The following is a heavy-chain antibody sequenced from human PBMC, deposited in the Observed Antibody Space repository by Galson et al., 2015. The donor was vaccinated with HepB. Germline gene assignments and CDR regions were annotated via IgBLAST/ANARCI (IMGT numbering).Heavy chain of an antibody. Sequence: SVKVSCKASGYTFTGYYMHWVRQAPGQGLEWMGRINPNSGGTNYAQKFQGRVTMTRDTSISTAYMELSRLRSDDTAVYYCARDRIVGATIQQSWFDPWGQGTLVTVSS. V-gene: IGHV1-2*06. CDR1: GYTFTGYY. J-gene: IGHJ5*02. D-gene: IGHD1-26*01. CDR3: ARDRIVGATIQQSWFDP. CDR2: INPNSGGT.